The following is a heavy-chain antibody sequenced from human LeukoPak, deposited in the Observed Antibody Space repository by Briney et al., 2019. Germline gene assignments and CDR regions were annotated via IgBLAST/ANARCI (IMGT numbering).Heavy chain of an antibody. D-gene: IGHD4-11*01. V-gene: IGHV1-69*05. CDR2: IIPIFGTA. CDR3: ARVMTTAPCAHYYYYYYMDV. J-gene: IGHJ6*03. CDR1: GGTFSSYA. Sequence: SVKASCKASGGTFSSYAIRWVRQAPGQGLEWMGGIIPIFGTANYAEKLQGRVTMTTDESTSTAYMELSSLRSEDTTVYYCARVMTTAPCAHYYYYYYMDVWGQGTTVTVSS.